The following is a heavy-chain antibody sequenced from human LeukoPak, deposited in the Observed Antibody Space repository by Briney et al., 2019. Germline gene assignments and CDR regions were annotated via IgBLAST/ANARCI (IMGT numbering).Heavy chain of an antibody. D-gene: IGHD2-21*01. J-gene: IGHJ3*02. Sequence: PGGSLSLSCAASGFTFSSYAMSWVRQAPGKGLEWVSAISGSGGRTYYAHSVQGRFTISRNNSKNTLYLQMNSLRAEDTAVYYCAKVAVVVIMDAFDIWGQGTMVTVSS. CDR1: GFTFSSYA. CDR3: AKVAVVVIMDAFDI. V-gene: IGHV3-23*01. CDR2: ISGSGGRT.